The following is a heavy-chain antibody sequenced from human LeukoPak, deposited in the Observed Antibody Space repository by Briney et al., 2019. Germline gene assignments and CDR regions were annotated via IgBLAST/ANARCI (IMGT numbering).Heavy chain of an antibody. V-gene: IGHV3-21*01. J-gene: IGHJ6*03. D-gene: IGHD1-26*01. CDR1: GFSFSSYN. CDR2: ITTSSSYT. Sequence: AGGSLRLSCEASGFSFSSYNMDWVRQTPGKGLEWISSITTSSSYTFYADSVKGRFTISRDNARNSLYLQMNSLTAEDTAVYYCARDPYSGAYGDTYYYFMDVWGKGTTVTISS. CDR3: ARDPYSGAYGDTYYYFMDV.